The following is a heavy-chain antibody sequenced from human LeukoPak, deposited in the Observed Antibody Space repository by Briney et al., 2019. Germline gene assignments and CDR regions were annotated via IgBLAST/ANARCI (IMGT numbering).Heavy chain of an antibody. CDR2: ISYDGSNK. Sequence: GRSLRLSCAASGFTFSSYGMHWVRQAPGKGLEWVTVISYDGSNKYYADSVKGRFTISRDNSKNTLYLQMNSLRAEDTAVYYCAKELSASNYYDSSGYVAFDYWGQGTLVTVSS. V-gene: IGHV3-30*18. CDR1: GFTFSSYG. CDR3: AKELSASNYYDSSGYVAFDY. J-gene: IGHJ4*02. D-gene: IGHD3-22*01.